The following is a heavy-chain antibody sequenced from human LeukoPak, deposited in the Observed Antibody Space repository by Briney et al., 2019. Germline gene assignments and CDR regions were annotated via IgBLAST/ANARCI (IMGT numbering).Heavy chain of an antibody. J-gene: IGHJ4*02. Sequence: GGSLRLSCAASGFTFSDYYMSWISQAPGKGLEWVSYICDSGRTIYYADSVKGRFTISRDNAKNSVYLQMNNLGAEDTAVYYCARDRLGDYDHSGYYDKWGQGTLVTVSS. D-gene: IGHD3-22*01. CDR3: ARDRLGDYDHSGYYDK. CDR1: GFTFSDYY. V-gene: IGHV3-11*01. CDR2: ICDSGRTI.